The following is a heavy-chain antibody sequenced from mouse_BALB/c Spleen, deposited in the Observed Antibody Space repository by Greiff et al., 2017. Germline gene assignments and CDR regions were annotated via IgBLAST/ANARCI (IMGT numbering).Heavy chain of an antibody. V-gene: IGHV3-6*02. Sequence: VQLKESGPGLVKPSQSLSLTCSVTGYSITSGYYWNWIRQFPGNKLEWMGYISYDGSNNYNPSLKNRISITRDTSKNQFFLKLNSVTTEDTATYYCARGGRYFDVWGAGTTVTVSS. CDR3: ARGGRYFDV. J-gene: IGHJ1*01. CDR1: GYSITSGYY. CDR2: ISYDGSN.